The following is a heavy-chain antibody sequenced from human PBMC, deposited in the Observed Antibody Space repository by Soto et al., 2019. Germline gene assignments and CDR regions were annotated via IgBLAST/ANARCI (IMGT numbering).Heavy chain of an antibody. D-gene: IGHD2-15*01. V-gene: IGHV3-23*01. CDR2: ISGSGGST. CDR3: AKCEDIVVVVAATSNYYYGMDV. J-gene: IGHJ6*02. CDR1: GFSFGTYL. Sequence: PGGSLRLSCNASGFSFGTYLMTWVRQAPGKGLEWVSAISGSGGSTYYADSVKGRFTISRDNSKNTLYLQMNSLRAEDTAVYYCAKCEDIVVVVAATSNYYYGMDVWGQGTTVTVSS.